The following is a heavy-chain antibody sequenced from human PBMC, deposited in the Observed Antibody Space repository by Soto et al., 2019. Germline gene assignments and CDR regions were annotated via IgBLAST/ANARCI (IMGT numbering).Heavy chain of an antibody. D-gene: IGHD4-17*01. CDR3: AKANTAHYYFDY. J-gene: IGHJ4*02. CDR2: INPSSGST. Sequence: VKVSCKASGYTFTNYYMHWVRQAPGQGLEWMGIINPSSGSTTYAQKFQGRVTMTRDTSTTTVYMELSSLRSEDTAIYYCAKANTAHYYFDYWGQGTLVTSPQ. V-gene: IGHV1-46*01. CDR1: GYTFTNYY.